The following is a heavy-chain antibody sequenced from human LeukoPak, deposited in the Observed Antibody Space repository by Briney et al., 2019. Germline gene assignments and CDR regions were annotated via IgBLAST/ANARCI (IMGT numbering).Heavy chain of an antibody. Sequence: ASVKVSCKASGYTFTSYGISWVRQAPGQGLEWMGWINPNNGNTNYAQKLQGRVTMTTDTSTSTAYMEPRSLRSGDTAVYYCARGCSGGSCYPYNWFDPWGQGTLVTVSS. CDR3: ARGCSGGSCYPYNWFDP. CDR1: GYTFTSYG. J-gene: IGHJ5*02. CDR2: INPNNGNT. V-gene: IGHV1-18*01. D-gene: IGHD2-15*01.